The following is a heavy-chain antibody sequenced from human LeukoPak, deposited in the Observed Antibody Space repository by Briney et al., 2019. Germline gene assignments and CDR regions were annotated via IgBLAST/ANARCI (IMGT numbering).Heavy chain of an antibody. CDR2: ISYDGSNK. J-gene: IGHJ4*02. Sequence: GRSLRLSCAASGFTFSSYAMHWVRQAPGKGLEWVAVISYDGSNKYYADSVKGRFTISRDNSKNTLYLQMNSLRAEDTAVYYCARDRTAAGPSHIFDYWGQGTLVTVSS. D-gene: IGHD6-13*01. CDR1: GFTFSSYA. V-gene: IGHV3-30-3*01. CDR3: ARDRTAAGPSHIFDY.